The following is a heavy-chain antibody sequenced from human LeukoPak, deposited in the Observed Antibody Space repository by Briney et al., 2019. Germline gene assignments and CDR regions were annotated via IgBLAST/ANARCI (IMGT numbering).Heavy chain of an antibody. CDR2: IGWNSGSR. V-gene: IGHV3-9*03. Sequence: GGSLRLSCAASGFTFVDYAMHWVRQAPGKGLKGVSGIGWNSGSRGYADSVQGRFTISRDNAKYSLYLQMNSLRAEDMALYYCAKGSLPFGVVISDAFDIWGQGTMVTVSS. CDR3: AKGSLPFGVVISDAFDI. J-gene: IGHJ3*02. D-gene: IGHD3-3*01. CDR1: GFTFVDYA.